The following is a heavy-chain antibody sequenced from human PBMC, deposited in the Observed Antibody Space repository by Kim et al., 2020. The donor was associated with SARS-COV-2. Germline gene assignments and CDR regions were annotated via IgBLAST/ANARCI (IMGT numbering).Heavy chain of an antibody. CDR3: ARERGYLGIAAALYYGMDV. Sequence: SVKVSCKASGGTFSSYAISWVRQAPGQGLEWMGRIIPILGIANYSQKFQGRVTITADKSTSTAYMELSSLRSEDTAVYYCARERGYLGIAAALYYGMDVWGQGTTVTVSS. D-gene: IGHD6-13*01. CDR2: IIPILGIA. CDR1: GGTFSSYA. J-gene: IGHJ6*02. V-gene: IGHV1-69*04.